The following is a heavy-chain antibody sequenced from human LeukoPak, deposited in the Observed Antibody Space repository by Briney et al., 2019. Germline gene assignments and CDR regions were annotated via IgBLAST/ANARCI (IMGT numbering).Heavy chain of an antibody. CDR2: IYYSGST. D-gene: IGHD6-13*01. V-gene: IGHV4-59*01. CDR1: GGSISSYY. Sequence: SETLSLTCTVSGGSISSYYWSWIRQPPGKGLEWIGYIYYSGSTNYNPSLKSRVTISVDTSKNQFSLKLSSVTAADTAVHYCARDRSGSSWFLDYWGQGTLVTVSS. J-gene: IGHJ4*02. CDR3: ARDRSGSSWFLDY.